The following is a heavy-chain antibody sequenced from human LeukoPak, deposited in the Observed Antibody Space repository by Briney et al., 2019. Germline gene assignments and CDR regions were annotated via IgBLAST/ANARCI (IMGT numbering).Heavy chain of an antibody. V-gene: IGHV3-7*01. CDR1: GFSFSGYW. CDR3: ARDGYSFDY. Sequence: GGSLRLSCVGSGFSFSGYWMSWVRQAPGKGLEWVARLHADGSEKYYVGSVKGRFTISGDNAKNSLYLQMNSLRVDDTAVYYCARDGYSFDYLGQGTLVTVSS. D-gene: IGHD5-12*01. CDR2: LHADGSEK. J-gene: IGHJ4*02.